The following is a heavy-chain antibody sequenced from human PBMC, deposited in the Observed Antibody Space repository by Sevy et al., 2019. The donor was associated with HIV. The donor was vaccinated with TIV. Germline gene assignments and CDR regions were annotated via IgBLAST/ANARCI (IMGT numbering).Heavy chain of an antibody. J-gene: IGHJ4*02. CDR3: SRDDLTATSSWVEDH. V-gene: IGHV1-18*01. CDR2: ISTYNGVT. Sequence: ASVKVSCKASGYTFTTYGIIWVRQAPGQRLEWVGWISTYNGVTNYTPSLQGRVTLTTDTSTNTAYMELRSLRSDDTAVYFSSRDDLTATSSWVEDHWGQGTLVTASS. CDR1: GYTFTTYG. D-gene: IGHD6-6*01.